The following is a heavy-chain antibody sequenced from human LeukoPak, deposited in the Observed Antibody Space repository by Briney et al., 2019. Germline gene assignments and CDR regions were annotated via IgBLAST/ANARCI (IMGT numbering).Heavy chain of an antibody. J-gene: IGHJ4*02. D-gene: IGHD5-18*01. CDR1: GGSISSYY. CDR3: ARQIRSGYSNGYDY. V-gene: IGHV4-59*08. CDR2: IYYSGST. Sequence: SETLSLTCAVSGGSISSYYWSWIRQPPGKGLEWIGYIYYSGSTNYNPSLKSRVTISVDTSKNQFSLRLSSVTAADTAVYYCARQIRSGYSNGYDYWGQGTLVTVSS.